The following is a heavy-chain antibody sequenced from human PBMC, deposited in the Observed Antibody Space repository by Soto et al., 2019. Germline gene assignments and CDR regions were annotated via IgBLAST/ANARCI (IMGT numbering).Heavy chain of an antibody. CDR1: GGSISSSSYY. D-gene: IGHD6-19*01. J-gene: IGHJ5*02. V-gene: IGHV4-39*01. Sequence: QLQLQESGPGLVKPSETLSLTCTVSGGSISSSSYYWGWIRQPPGKGLEWIGSIYYSGSTYYNPSLKSRVTISVDTSKHQFSLKLSSVTAADTAVYYCARRVGTVRQWPQVGWLDPWGQGTLVTVSS. CDR2: IYYSGST. CDR3: ARRVGTVRQWPQVGWLDP.